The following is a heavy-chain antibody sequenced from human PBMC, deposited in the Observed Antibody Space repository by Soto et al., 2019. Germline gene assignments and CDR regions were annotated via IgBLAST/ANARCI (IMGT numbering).Heavy chain of an antibody. CDR3: AKVRYSSPMGYYYGMDV. Sequence: QAQLEQSGGEVKKPGSSVKVSCKASRVAFSKFIVTWVRQAPGLGLEWVGGIIPIFGTANYAQKFQARVKITADESTSTSYMEVNNLRSEDTAVYYCAKVRYSSPMGYYYGMDVWGQGTTVTVSS. CDR2: IIPIFGTA. D-gene: IGHD6-19*01. J-gene: IGHJ6*02. CDR1: RVAFSKFI. V-gene: IGHV1-69*01.